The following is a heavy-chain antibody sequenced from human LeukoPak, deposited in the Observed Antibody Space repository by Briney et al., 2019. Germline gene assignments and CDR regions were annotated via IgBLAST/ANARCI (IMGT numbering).Heavy chain of an antibody. CDR1: GGSISSSSYY. J-gene: IGHJ4*02. V-gene: IGHV4-39*07. D-gene: IGHD4-17*01. Sequence: SETLSLTCTVSGGSISSSSYYWGWIRQPPGKGLEWIGSIYYSGSTYYNPSLKSRVTISVDTSKNQFSLKLSSVTAADAAVYYCARDSPDYGDYINQGGDYWGQGTLVTVSS. CDR2: IYYSGST. CDR3: ARDSPDYGDYINQGGDY.